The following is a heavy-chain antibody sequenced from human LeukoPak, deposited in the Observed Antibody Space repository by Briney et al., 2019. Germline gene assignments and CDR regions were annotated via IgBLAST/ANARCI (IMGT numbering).Heavy chain of an antibody. CDR2: IDPNSGGS. CDR1: GYTFTGYY. CDR3: ARAPRGFCGGGSCFDF. V-gene: IGHV1-2*02. D-gene: IGHD2-15*01. J-gene: IGHJ4*02. Sequence: ASVKVSCKTSGYTFTGYYIHWVRQAPGQGLEWMGWIDPNSGGSNSAQKFQGRVTMTRDTSISTAYMELSRLRSDDTAVYYCARAPRGFCGGGSCFDFWGQGTLVTVSS.